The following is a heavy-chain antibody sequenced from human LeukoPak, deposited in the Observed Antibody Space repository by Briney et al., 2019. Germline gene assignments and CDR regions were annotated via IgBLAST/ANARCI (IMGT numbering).Heavy chain of an antibody. J-gene: IGHJ6*03. Sequence: PGGSLRLSCSASGVTASSNYMSWVRQAPGTGLEWVSAISGSGGITYFADSVQGRFTVSRDSSKSTVYLQMNSLRAEDTAVYYCAKDRIYGSGSPDHYMDVWGKGTTVTVSS. D-gene: IGHD3-10*01. V-gene: IGHV3-23*01. CDR2: ISGSGGIT. CDR3: AKDRIYGSGSPDHYMDV. CDR1: GVTASSNY.